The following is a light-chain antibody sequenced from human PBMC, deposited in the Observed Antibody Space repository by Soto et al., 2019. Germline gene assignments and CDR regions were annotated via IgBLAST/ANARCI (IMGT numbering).Light chain of an antibody. CDR3: CSYAGSSTYV. V-gene: IGLV2-23*01. CDR2: EGS. J-gene: IGLJ1*01. CDR1: SSDVGSYNL. Sequence: QSVLTRPASVSGSPGQSITISCTGTSSDVGSYNLVSWYQQHPGKAPKLMIYEGSKRPSGVSNRFSGSKSGNTASLTISGLQAEDEADYYCCSYAGSSTYVFGTGPKVTVL.